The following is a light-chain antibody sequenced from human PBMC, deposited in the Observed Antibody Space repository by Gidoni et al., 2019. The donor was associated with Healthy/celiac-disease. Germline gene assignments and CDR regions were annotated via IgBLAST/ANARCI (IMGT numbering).Light chain of an antibody. Sequence: EIVMTQSPATLSVSPGERATLSCSASQSVSSNLAWYQQKPGQVPRLLIYGASTRATGIPARFSGSGSGTEFTLTISSLQSEDFAVYYCQQYNNWPPSITFGQGTRLEIK. CDR1: QSVSSN. CDR3: QQYNNWPPSIT. V-gene: IGKV3-15*01. CDR2: GAS. J-gene: IGKJ5*01.